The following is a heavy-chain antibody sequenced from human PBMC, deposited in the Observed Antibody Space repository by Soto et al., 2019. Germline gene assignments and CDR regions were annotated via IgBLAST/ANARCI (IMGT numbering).Heavy chain of an antibody. Sequence: EVQLVESGGGLVQPGGSLRLSCAASGFSFSSYSMNWVRQAPGKGLEWVSYINRDSKTVYYAESVKGRFSISRDNAKKSLSLQMNSPRDEDTALYYCASSGDSAGWGIDFWGQGTLVTVSS. CDR3: ASSGDSAGWGIDF. J-gene: IGHJ4*02. V-gene: IGHV3-48*02. CDR1: GFSFSSYS. D-gene: IGHD6-19*01. CDR2: INRDSKTV.